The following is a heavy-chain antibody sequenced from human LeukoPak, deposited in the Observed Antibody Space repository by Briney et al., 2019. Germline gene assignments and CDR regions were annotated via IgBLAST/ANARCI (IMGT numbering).Heavy chain of an antibody. Sequence: SVKVSCKASGGTFSSYAISWVRQAPGQGLEWMGGIIPIFGTANYAQKFQGRVTISADESTSTAYMELSSLRSEDTAVYYCMDEGYCSSTSCPEYFQHWGQGTLVTVSS. D-gene: IGHD2-2*01. J-gene: IGHJ1*01. V-gene: IGHV1-69*13. CDR2: IIPIFGTA. CDR3: MDEGYCSSTSCPEYFQH. CDR1: GGTFSSYA.